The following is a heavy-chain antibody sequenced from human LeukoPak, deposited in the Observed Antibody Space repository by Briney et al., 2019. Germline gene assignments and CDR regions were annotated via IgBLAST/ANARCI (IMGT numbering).Heavy chain of an antibody. V-gene: IGHV1-69*05. Sequence: ASVKVSCKASGGTFSSYAISWVRQAPGQGLEWMGGIIPIFGTANYAQKFQGRVTITTDESTSTAYMELSSLRSEDTAVYYCARSPSDYSSSDYWGQGTLVTVSS. CDR3: ARSPSDYSSSDY. CDR1: GGTFSSYA. J-gene: IGHJ4*02. D-gene: IGHD6-6*01. CDR2: IIPIFGTA.